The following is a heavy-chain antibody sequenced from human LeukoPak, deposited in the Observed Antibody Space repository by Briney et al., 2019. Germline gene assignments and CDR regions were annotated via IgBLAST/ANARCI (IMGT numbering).Heavy chain of an antibody. J-gene: IGHJ3*01. CDR2: VDPEEGET. Sequence: ASVKVSCKVCGYTLTELFMHWVRQAPGKGREGMGGVDPEEGETIYAQKFQGRVTITDDTSTDTAYMELSSLRSGDTAVYYCATGSHIVVVIDAFDLWGQGTMVTVSS. V-gene: IGHV1-24*01. D-gene: IGHD2-21*01. CDR3: ATGSHIVVVIDAFDL. CDR1: GYTLTELF.